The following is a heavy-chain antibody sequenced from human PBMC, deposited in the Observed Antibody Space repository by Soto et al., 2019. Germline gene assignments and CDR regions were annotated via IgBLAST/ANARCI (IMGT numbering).Heavy chain of an antibody. CDR3: TIVRVADSALDH. Sequence: PGGSLRLSCVGSGFIFSNNVMHWVRQTPGKGLEWVAFMSYDGIDTFYADSVKGRFTISRDNSKNTLFLHMSNLRAEGTAMYYCTIVRVADSALDHWRQLTLVTVS. CDR2: MSYDGIDT. J-gene: IGHJ4*02. CDR1: GFIFSNNV. V-gene: IGHV3-30*05. D-gene: IGHD3-10*02.